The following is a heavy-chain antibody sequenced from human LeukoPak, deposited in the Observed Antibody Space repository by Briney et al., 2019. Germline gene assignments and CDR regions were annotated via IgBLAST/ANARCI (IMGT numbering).Heavy chain of an antibody. Sequence: SETLSLTCTVSGGSISSGSYYWSWIRQPAGKGLEWIGRIYTSGSTNYNPSLKSRVTISVDTSKNQFSLKLSSVTAADTAVYYCARADGGNYYYYYYMDVWGKGTTVTVSS. J-gene: IGHJ6*03. CDR2: IYTSGST. CDR1: GGSISSGSYY. D-gene: IGHD4-23*01. CDR3: ARADGGNYYYYYYMDV. V-gene: IGHV4-61*02.